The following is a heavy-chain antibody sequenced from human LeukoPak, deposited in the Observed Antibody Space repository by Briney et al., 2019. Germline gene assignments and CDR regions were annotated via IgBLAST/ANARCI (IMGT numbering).Heavy chain of an antibody. CDR3: AKLLRGVVVPAAIGFDP. D-gene: IGHD2-2*01. V-gene: IGHV3-23*01. CDR1: GFTFSSYA. Sequence: PGGSLRLSCAAPGFTFSSYAMSSVRQAPGKGLEWVSAISGSGGSTYYADSVKGRFTISRDNSKNTLYLQMNSLRAEDTAVYYCAKLLRGVVVPAAIGFDPWGQGTLVTVSS. CDR2: ISGSGGST. J-gene: IGHJ5*02.